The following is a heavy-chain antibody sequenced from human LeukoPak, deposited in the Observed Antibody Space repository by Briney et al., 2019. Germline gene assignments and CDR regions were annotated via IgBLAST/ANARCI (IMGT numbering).Heavy chain of an antibody. CDR2: IIPILGIA. V-gene: IGHV1-69*02. Sequence: SVKVSCKASGYTFTAYYMHWVRQAPGQGLEWMGRIIPILGIANYAQKFQGRVTITADKSTSTAYMELSSLRSEDTAVYYCAIPVGGAEYFQHWGQGTLVTVSS. D-gene: IGHD1-26*01. CDR3: AIPVGGAEYFQH. J-gene: IGHJ1*01. CDR1: GYTFTAYY.